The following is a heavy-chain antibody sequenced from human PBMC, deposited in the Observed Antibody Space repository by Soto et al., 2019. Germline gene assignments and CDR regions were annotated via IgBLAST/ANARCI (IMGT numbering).Heavy chain of an antibody. CDR2: INPHSGDT. CDR1: GDTFTDHY. Sequence: QVQLVQSGAEVKKPGASVKVSYVASGDTFTDHYIHWVRQAPGQGLEWMGWINPHSGDTIYAQKFQGRVTLTKDTSISTAYMELSRLRSDDTAVYYCARGRTVNFYGMDVWGQGTTVTVSS. J-gene: IGHJ6*02. CDR3: ARGRTVNFYGMDV. D-gene: IGHD4-17*01. V-gene: IGHV1-2*02.